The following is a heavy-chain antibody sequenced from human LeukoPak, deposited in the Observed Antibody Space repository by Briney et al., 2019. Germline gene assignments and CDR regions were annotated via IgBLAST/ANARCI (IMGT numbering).Heavy chain of an antibody. D-gene: IGHD3-10*01. CDR3: ATYPGGWSGSCYVRY. J-gene: IGHJ4*02. V-gene: IGHV5-51*01. Sequence: GESLKISCKGSGYSFTKYWIAWVRQMPGKGLEWMGIIYPGDSDTRYSPFLQGQVTISADKSISTAYLQWSSLKASDTAMYYCATYPGGWSGSCYVRYWGQGTLVTVSS. CDR1: GYSFTKYW. CDR2: IYPGDSDT.